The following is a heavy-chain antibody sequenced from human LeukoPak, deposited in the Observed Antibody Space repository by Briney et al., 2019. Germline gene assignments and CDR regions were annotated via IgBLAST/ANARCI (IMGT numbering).Heavy chain of an antibody. V-gene: IGHV3-7*01. Sequence: QTGGSLRLSCAASGFTFSSYWMSWVRQAPGKGLEWVANIKQDGSEKYYVDSVKGRFTISRDNAKNSLYLQMNSLRAEDTAVYYCARVVRWLAPYYYYYMDVWGKGTTVTVSS. CDR2: IKQDGSEK. CDR1: GFTFSSYW. D-gene: IGHD2-2*01. J-gene: IGHJ6*03. CDR3: ARVVRWLAPYYYYYMDV.